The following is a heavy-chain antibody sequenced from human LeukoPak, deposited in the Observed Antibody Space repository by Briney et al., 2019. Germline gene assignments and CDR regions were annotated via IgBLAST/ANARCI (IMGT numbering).Heavy chain of an antibody. CDR1: GFTFSSYA. D-gene: IGHD5-18*01. CDR3: ARDRKNSYGHEFDY. CDR2: ISSSGSIT. Sequence: GGSLRLSCAASGFTFSSYAMHRVRQAPGKGLEWVSYISSSGSITDYADSVKGQFTISRDNAKNSLYLQMNSLRAEDTAVYYCARDRKNSYGHEFDYWGQGTLVTVSS. V-gene: IGHV3-48*04. J-gene: IGHJ4*02.